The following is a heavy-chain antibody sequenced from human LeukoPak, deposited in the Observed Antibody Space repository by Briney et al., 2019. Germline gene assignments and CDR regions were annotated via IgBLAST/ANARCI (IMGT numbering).Heavy chain of an antibody. CDR1: GGSFSGYY. CDR3: ARDTAMDPSFDY. D-gene: IGHD5-18*01. J-gene: IGHJ4*02. CDR2: INHSGST. Sequence: NPSETLSLTCAVYGGSFSGYYWSWIRQPPGKGLEWIGEINHSGSTNYNPSLKSRVTISVDTSKNQFSLKLSSVTAADTAVYYCARDTAMDPSFDYWGQGTLVTVSS. V-gene: IGHV4-34*01.